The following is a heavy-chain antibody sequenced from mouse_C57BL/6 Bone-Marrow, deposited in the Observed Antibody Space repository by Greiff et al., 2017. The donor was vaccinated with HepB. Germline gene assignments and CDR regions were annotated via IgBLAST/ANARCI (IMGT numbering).Heavy chain of an antibody. CDR3: TVYDYDG. D-gene: IGHD2-4*01. Sequence: MLVESGGGLVQPGGSMKLSCVASGFTFSNYWMNWVRQSPEKGLEWVAQIRLKSDNYATHYAESVKGRFTISRDDSKSSVYLQMNNLRAEDTGIYYCTVYDYDGWGQGTSVTVSS. J-gene: IGHJ4*01. V-gene: IGHV6-3*01. CDR1: GFTFSNYW. CDR2: IRLKSDNYAT.